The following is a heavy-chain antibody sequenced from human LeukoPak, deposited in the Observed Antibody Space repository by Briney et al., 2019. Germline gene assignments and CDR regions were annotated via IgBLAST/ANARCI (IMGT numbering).Heavy chain of an antibody. CDR1: GASISSGSYY. CDR3: ARTRPRGLVGVYMDV. J-gene: IGHJ6*03. CDR2: IYISGST. V-gene: IGHV4-61*02. Sequence: SETLSLTCTVSGASISSGSYYWSWIRQPAGKGLEWIGRIYISGSTNYNPSLKSRVTISVDTSKNQFSLKLNSVTAAGTAVCYCARTRPRGLVGVYMDVWGKGTTVTISS. D-gene: IGHD3-10*01.